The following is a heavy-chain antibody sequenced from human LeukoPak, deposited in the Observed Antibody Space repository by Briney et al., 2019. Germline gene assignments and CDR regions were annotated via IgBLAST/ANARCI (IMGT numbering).Heavy chain of an antibody. CDR2: INHSGST. V-gene: IGHV4-34*01. CDR3: ARKRGVKYYFDY. Sequence: SETLSLTCAVYGGSFSGYYCSWIRQPPGKGLEWIGEINHSGSTNYNPSLKSRVTISVDTSKNQVSLKLSSVTAADTAVYYCARKRGVKYYFDYWSHGTLVTVSS. J-gene: IGHJ4*01. CDR1: GGSFSGYY.